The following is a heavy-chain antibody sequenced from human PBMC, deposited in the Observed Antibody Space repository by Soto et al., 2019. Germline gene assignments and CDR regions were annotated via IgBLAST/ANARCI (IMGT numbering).Heavy chain of an antibody. J-gene: IGHJ4*01. Sequence: SETLSLTCTVSGASISSNGYYWGWIRQPPGKGLEWIGSIFYSGTTHYNPSPRSRLSISVDTSKNVFSLKLSSLTAADTAIYYFATGAAWLPLDCRVWRHGTLVTFSS. V-gene: IGHV4-39*02. D-gene: IGHD5-12*01. CDR3: ATGAAWLPLDCRV. CDR2: IFYSGTT. CDR1: GASISSNGYY.